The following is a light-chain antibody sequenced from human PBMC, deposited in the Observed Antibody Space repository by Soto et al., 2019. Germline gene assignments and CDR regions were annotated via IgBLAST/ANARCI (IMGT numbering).Light chain of an antibody. CDR3: QSDDSTLSGSHVA. J-gene: IGLJ2*01. Sequence: QSVLTQPPSVSGAPGQRVTISCTGSSSNIGAGYDVHWYQQLPGTAARLVIYDNNNRPSGVPDRFSGSKSGASASLAITGLQTEDEADYYCQSDDSTLSGSHVAFGGGTKLTVL. CDR2: DNN. V-gene: IGLV1-40*01. CDR1: SSNIGAGYD.